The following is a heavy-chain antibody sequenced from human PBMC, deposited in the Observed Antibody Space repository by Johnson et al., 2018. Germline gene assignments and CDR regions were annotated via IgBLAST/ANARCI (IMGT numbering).Heavy chain of an antibody. CDR2: INSDGSST. CDR1: GFTFSSYW. V-gene: IGHV3-74*01. D-gene: IGHD2-15*01. CDR3: ERDCSGVSCSQAYTNYYYYYMDV. Sequence: VQLVQSGGGVVQPGRSLRLSCAASGFTFSSYWMHWVRQAPGKGLVWVSRINSDGSSTSYADSVKGRFTISRDNAKNTLYRQMNSLRAEDTAVYYCERDCSGVSCSQAYTNYYYYYMDVWGKGTTVTVSS. J-gene: IGHJ6*03.